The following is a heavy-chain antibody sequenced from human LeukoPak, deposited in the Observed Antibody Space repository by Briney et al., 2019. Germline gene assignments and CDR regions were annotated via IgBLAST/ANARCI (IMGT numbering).Heavy chain of an antibody. V-gene: IGHV1-46*01. CDR3: ARDIKSCSGGSCYSFDY. CDR2: INPSGGST. Sequence: ASVKVSCKASGYTFTSYYMHWVRQAPGQGLEWMGIINPSGGSTSYAQKFQGRVTMTRDTSTSTVYMELSSLRSEDTAVCYCARDIKSCSGGSCYSFDYWGQGTLVTVSS. D-gene: IGHD2-15*01. J-gene: IGHJ4*02. CDR1: GYTFTSYY.